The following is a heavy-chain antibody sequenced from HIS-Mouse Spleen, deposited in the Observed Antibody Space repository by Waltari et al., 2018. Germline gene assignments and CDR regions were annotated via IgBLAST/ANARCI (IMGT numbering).Heavy chain of an antibody. D-gene: IGHD6-13*01. CDR3: AREIPYSSSWYDWYFDL. V-gene: IGHV4-39*07. CDR2: IYYSGRP. Sequence: QLQLQESGPGLVKPSETLSLTCTVSGGSISSSSYYWGWIRQPPGKGLEWIGSIYYSGRPHYNPSLKSRVTISVDTSKNRFSLKLSSVTAADTAVYYCAREIPYSSSWYDWYFDLWGRGTLVTVSS. CDR1: GGSISSSSYY. J-gene: IGHJ2*01.